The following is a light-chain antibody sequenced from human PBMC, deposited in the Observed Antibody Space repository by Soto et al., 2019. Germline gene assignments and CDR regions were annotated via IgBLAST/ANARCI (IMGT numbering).Light chain of an antibody. V-gene: IGKV3-11*01. CDR1: QSVSSY. CDR2: DAS. J-gene: IGKJ5*01. CDR3: QQRSNWIT. Sequence: EIVLTQSPATLSLSPAERATLSCRASQSVSSYLAWYQQKPGQAPRLLIYDASNRATGIPARFSGSGSGTDFTLNISSLEPEDFAVYYCQQRSNWITFGQGTRLEI.